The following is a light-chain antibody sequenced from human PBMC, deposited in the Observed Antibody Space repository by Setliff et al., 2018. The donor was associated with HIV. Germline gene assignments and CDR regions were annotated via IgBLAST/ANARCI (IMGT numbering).Light chain of an antibody. Sequence: QSVLTQPASVSGSPGQSITISCTGSASDVGGYNYVSWYQQQRGKAPKLIIYDVTHRPSGVSHRFSASKSGNTASLTISGLQAEDEADYFCSSYTASSTLYVFGTGTKVTGL. CDR3: SSYTASSTLYV. V-gene: IGLV2-14*03. CDR2: DVT. J-gene: IGLJ1*01. CDR1: ASDVGGYNY.